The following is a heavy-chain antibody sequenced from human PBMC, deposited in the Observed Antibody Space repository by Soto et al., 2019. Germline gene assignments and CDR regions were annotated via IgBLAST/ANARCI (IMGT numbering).Heavy chain of an antibody. CDR2: ISGSGGST. D-gene: IGHD3-10*01. Sequence: GGSLRLSCAVSGFIFRSYVMTWVRQAPGKGLEWVSSISGSGGSTYYADSVKGRFTMSRDNSKNTLFLQMNSLRVEDTAVYYCAKVTDGSGTDRWGQGTLVTVSS. V-gene: IGHV3-23*01. J-gene: IGHJ4*02. CDR3: AKVTDGSGTDR. CDR1: GFIFRSYV.